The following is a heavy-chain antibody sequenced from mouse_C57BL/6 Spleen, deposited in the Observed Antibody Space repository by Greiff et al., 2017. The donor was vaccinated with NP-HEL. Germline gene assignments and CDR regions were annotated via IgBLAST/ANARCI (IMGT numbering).Heavy chain of an antibody. CDR1: GYSITSGYY. Sequence: EVQLQESGPGLVKPSQSLSLTCSVTGYSITSGYYWNWIRQFPGNQLEWMGYISYDGSNNYNPSLKNRISITRDTSKNQFFLKLNSVTTKDTATYYCATYYYGVGAWFAYWGQGTLVTVSA. D-gene: IGHD1-1*01. J-gene: IGHJ3*01. V-gene: IGHV3-6*01. CDR2: ISYDGSN. CDR3: ATYYYGVGAWFAY.